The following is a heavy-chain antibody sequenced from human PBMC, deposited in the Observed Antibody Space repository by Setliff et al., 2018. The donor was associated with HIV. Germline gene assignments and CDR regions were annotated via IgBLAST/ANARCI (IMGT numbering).Heavy chain of an antibody. D-gene: IGHD3-3*01. Sequence: GGSLRLSCAASGFTFSTFWMGWVRQAPAKGLEWVANISPDGSATYYVDSVKGRFTISRDNAKNSLYLQLNSLRDEDTAVYYCVKDVLKFWSGSGALDFWGPGTLVTVSS. V-gene: IGHV3-7*01. CDR1: GFTFSTFW. J-gene: IGHJ4*02. CDR2: ISPDGSAT. CDR3: VKDVLKFWSGSGALDF.